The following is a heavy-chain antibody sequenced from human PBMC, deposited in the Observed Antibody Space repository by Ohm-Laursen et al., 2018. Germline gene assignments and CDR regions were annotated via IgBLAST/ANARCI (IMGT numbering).Heavy chain of an antibody. CDR2: IHHTGYT. CDR1: GDSISAHY. J-gene: IGHJ3*02. Sequence: TLSLTCGVSGDSISAHYWSWIRQPPGKGLEWIGYIHHTGYTTYNPSLKSRVTISVDTSKNQFSLKLSSVTAADTAVYYCARRGHAFDIWGQGTMVTVSS. CDR3: ARRGHAFDI. V-gene: IGHV4-59*11.